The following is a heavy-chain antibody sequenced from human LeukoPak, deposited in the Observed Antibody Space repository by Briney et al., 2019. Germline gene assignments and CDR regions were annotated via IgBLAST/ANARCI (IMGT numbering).Heavy chain of an antibody. Sequence: PGGSLRLSCAASGFTFSAFSMNWVRQAPGKGLEWVSSISGSSSYIYYADSVKGRFTISRDNAKNLVYLQMNSLRVEDTAVYYCARGWGRSWDENWFDAWGQGIRVTASS. V-gene: IGHV3-21*01. CDR1: GFTFSAFS. D-gene: IGHD3-16*01. CDR2: ISGSSSYI. J-gene: IGHJ5*02. CDR3: ARGWGRSWDENWFDA.